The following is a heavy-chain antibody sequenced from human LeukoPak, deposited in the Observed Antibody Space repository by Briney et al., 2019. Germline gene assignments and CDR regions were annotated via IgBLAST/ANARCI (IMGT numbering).Heavy chain of an antibody. D-gene: IGHD6-19*01. Sequence: PGGSLRLSCAASGFTVSSNYMSWVRQAPGKGLEWVGRIKSKTDGGTTDYAAPVKGRFTISRDDSKNTLYLQMNSLKTEDTAVYYCTTVGWVAVAGLVDFDYGGKGTLVTVPS. CDR2: IKSKTDGGTT. CDR3: TTVGWVAVAGLVDFDY. J-gene: IGHJ4*02. V-gene: IGHV3-15*01. CDR1: GFTVSSNY.